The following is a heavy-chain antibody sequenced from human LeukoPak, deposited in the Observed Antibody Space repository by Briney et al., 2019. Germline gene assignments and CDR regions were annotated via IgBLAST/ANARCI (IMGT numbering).Heavy chain of an antibody. CDR3: ARTPRGYCSGGSCYSTRPYDY. CDR1: GGTFSSYA. J-gene: IGHJ4*02. Sequence: SVKVSCKASGGTFSSYAISWVRQAPGQGLEWMGRIIPILGIANYAQKFQGRVTITTDKSTSTAYMELSSLRSEDTAVYYCARTPRGYCSGGSCYSTRPYDYWGQGTLVTVSS. V-gene: IGHV1-69*04. CDR2: IIPILGIA. D-gene: IGHD2-15*01.